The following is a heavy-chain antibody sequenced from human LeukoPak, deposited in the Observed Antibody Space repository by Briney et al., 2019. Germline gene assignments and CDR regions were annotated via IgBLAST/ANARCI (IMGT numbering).Heavy chain of an antibody. J-gene: IGHJ4*02. Sequence: GGSLRLSCADCGFAFCTYIMHWVPQAPGKGLEYVSAISSNGGSTYYANSVKGRFTISRDNSKNTLYLQMGSLRAEDMGVYYCARAKWLPLIDYWGQGTLVTVSS. CDR1: GFAFCTYI. D-gene: IGHD6-19*01. V-gene: IGHV3-64*01. CDR2: ISSNGGST. CDR3: ARAKWLPLIDY.